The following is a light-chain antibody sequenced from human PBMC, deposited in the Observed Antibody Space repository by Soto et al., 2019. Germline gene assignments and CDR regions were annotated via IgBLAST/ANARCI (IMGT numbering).Light chain of an antibody. V-gene: IGLV2-14*03. CDR1: SSDVGVYNY. CDR2: DVN. J-gene: IGLJ2*01. Sequence: QSALTQPASVSGSPGQSITISCTGTSSDVGVYNYVSWYQQHPGEAPKLMIYDVNDRPSGVSNRFSGSKSGNTASLTISGLQAEDEADYYCSSYTSSSTPHVVFGGGTQLTVL. CDR3: SSYTSSSTPHVV.